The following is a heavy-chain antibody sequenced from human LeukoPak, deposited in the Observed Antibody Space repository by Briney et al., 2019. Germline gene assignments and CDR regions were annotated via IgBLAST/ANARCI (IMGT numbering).Heavy chain of an antibody. CDR1: GYTFTGYY. J-gene: IGHJ4*02. D-gene: IGHD5-12*01. CDR2: INPNSGGT. V-gene: IGHV1-2*02. Sequence: GASVKVSCKASGYTFTGYYMHWVRQAPGQGLEWMGWINPNSGGTNYAQKFQGRVTMTRDTSISTAYMELSRLRSDDTAVYCCARSPSGYDYFDYWGQGTLVTVSS. CDR3: ARSPSGYDYFDY.